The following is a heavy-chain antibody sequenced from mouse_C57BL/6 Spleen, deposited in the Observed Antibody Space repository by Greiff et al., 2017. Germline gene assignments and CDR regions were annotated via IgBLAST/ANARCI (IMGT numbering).Heavy chain of an antibody. CDR1: GFTLSSYA. CDR2: MRSGGDYI. CDR3: TREGERWLLCYAMDY. V-gene: IGHV5-9-1*02. J-gene: IGHJ4*01. D-gene: IGHD2-3*01. Sequence: EVKVVESGEGLVKPGGSLTLSCAVSGFTLSSYALSWVRQTPEKRLEWVAYMRSGGDYIYYADTVKGRFTIFRDNARNTLYLQMSSLKSEDTAMYSSTREGERWLLCYAMDYWGQGTSVTVSS.